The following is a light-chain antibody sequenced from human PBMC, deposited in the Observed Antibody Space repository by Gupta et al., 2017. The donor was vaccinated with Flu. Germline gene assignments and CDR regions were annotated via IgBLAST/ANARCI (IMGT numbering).Light chain of an antibody. V-gene: IGKV1-39*01. CDR1: QSISSY. J-gene: IGKJ1*01. CDR2: AAS. CDR3: QHRYSTLWT. Sequence: ASVGDRVTITCRASQSISSYLNWYQQKPGKAPKLLIYAASSLQSGVPSRFSGSGSGTDFTLTISSLQPEDFATYYCQHRYSTLWTFGQGTKVEIK.